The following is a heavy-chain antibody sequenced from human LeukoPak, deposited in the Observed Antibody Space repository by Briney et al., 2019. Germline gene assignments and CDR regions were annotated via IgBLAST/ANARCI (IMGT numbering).Heavy chain of an antibody. V-gene: IGHV4-30-2*01. CDR3: ARLLYDCSSTNCYAYFDY. D-gene: IGHD2-2*01. Sequence: PSETLSLTCAVSGGSISSGGYSWSWIRQPPGKGLEWIGYIYHSGSTYYNPSLKSRVTISVDRSKNQFSLKLSSVTAADTAVYYCARLLYDCSSTNCYAYFDYWGQGTLVTVSS. CDR2: IYHSGST. CDR1: GGSISSGGYS. J-gene: IGHJ4*02.